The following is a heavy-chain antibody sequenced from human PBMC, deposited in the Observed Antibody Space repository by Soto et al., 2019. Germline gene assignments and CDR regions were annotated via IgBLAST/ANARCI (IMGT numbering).Heavy chain of an antibody. Sequence: QVHLQESGPGLVKSLGTLSLTCAVSGGSFSSGDWWSWVRQPPGKGLEWIGEISHSGSTHYNPSLKSRVTMSVDRSKNHLSLQLTSVTAVDTAVYYCARDEGMAAAGRNWLDPWGQGILVTVSS. J-gene: IGHJ5*02. D-gene: IGHD6-13*01. CDR3: ARDEGMAAAGRNWLDP. CDR2: ISHSGST. CDR1: GGSFSSGDW. V-gene: IGHV4-4*02.